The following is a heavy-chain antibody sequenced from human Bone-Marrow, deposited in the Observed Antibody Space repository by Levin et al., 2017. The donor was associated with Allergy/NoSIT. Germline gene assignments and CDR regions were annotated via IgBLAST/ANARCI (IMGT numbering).Heavy chain of an antibody. CDR2: IYLDDDR. D-gene: IGHD3-9*01. CDR3: AHTTPILTRYYANDVFDL. V-gene: IGHV2-5*02. J-gene: IGHJ3*01. CDR1: GFALNTSGVG. Sequence: SGPTLVKPTQTLTLTCSFSGFALNTSGVGVGWIRQPPGKALEWLALIYLDDDRRYSPSLKSRLTIIRDTSENQVLLTMTNMEPEDAATYYCAHTTPILTRYYANDVFDLWGQGAAVTVTS.